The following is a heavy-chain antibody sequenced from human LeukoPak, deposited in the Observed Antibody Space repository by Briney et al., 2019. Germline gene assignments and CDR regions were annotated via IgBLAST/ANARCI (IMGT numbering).Heavy chain of an antibody. D-gene: IGHD2-21*01. CDR2: MNPNSGNT. CDR1: GYTFTSYD. V-gene: IGHV1-8*01. J-gene: IGHJ3*02. CDR3: ARADIVVVHDAFDI. Sequence: ASVKVSCKASGYTFTSYDINWVRQATGQGLEWMGWMNPNSGNTGYAQKFQGRVTMTRNTSINTAYTELSSLRSEDTAVYYCARADIVVVHDAFDIWGQGTMVTVSS.